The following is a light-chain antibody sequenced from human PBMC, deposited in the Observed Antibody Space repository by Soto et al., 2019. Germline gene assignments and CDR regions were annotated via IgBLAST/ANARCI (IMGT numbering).Light chain of an antibody. CDR3: MQHLKSWP. V-gene: IGKV2-28*01. J-gene: IGKJ1*01. Sequence: MTQSPRYLPVTPGGPASSSCRSSQGLMHSNRYNYLDWYLQKPGQSPQLLIYWGSTRASGVPARFSGSGSGTDFTLKISSLEAEDVGVYYCMQHLKSWPFGEGTKVAIK. CDR2: WGS. CDR1: QGLMHSNRYNY.